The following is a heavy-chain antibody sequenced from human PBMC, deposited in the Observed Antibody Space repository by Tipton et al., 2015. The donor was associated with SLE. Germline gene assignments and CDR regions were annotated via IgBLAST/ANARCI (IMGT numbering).Heavy chain of an antibody. Sequence: TLSLTCAVYGGSFSGYYWSWIRQPPGKGLEWIGEINHSGSTNYNPSLKSRVTISVDTSKNQFSLKLSSVTAADTAVYYCATRNVIVGATSWFDPWGHETLITVSS. V-gene: IGHV4-34*01. D-gene: IGHD1-26*01. CDR2: INHSGST. CDR3: ATRNVIVGATSWFDP. CDR1: GGSFSGYY. J-gene: IGHJ5*02.